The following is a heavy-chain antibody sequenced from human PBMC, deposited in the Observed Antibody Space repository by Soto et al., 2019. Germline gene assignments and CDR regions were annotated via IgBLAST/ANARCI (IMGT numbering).Heavy chain of an antibody. V-gene: IGHV5-51*01. D-gene: IGHD5-12*01. CDR3: ARRHSGYGYVLPLDY. CDR1: GCSFTSYW. Sequence: GESLKISCKGSGCSFTSYWIGWVRQMPGKGLEWMGIIYPGDSDTRYSPSFQGQVTISADKSISTAYLQWSSLKASDTAMYYCARRHSGYGYVLPLDYWGQGTLVTVSS. CDR2: IYPGDSDT. J-gene: IGHJ4*02.